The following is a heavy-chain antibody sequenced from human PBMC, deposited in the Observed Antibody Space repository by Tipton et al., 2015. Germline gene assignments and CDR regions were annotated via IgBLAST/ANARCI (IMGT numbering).Heavy chain of an antibody. Sequence: TLSLTCSVSGGSIDSYYWSWIRQPPGKGLEWIGSIYHSGSTYYNSSLKSRVTISVDTSKNQFSLHLNSVTPEDTAVYYCARDGDFWSFDLWGRGTLVTVSS. V-gene: IGHV4-59*12. CDR3: ARDGDFWSFDL. CDR1: GGSIDSYY. CDR2: IYHSGST. J-gene: IGHJ2*01. D-gene: IGHD4-17*01.